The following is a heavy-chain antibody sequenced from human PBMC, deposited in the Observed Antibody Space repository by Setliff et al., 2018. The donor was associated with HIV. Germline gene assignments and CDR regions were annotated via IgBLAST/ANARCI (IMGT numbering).Heavy chain of an antibody. CDR3: ARRGMFGVIIIGPFDH. D-gene: IGHD3-3*01. CDR2: IFYSGSS. V-gene: IGHV4-59*01. J-gene: IGHJ4*02. Sequence: PSETLSLTCTVSGASISTYYWSWIRQPPGKGLEWIGYIFYSGSSNYNPSLKSRVTMSVDTSKNQFSLNLTPVTAADTAVYYCARRGMFGVIIIGPFDHWGQGILVTVCS. CDR1: GASISTYY.